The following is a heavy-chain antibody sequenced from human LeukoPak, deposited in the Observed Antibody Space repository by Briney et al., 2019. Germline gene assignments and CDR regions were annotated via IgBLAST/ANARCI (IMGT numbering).Heavy chain of an antibody. V-gene: IGHV4-34*01. CDR1: GGSFSGYY. CDR2: INHSGST. Sequence: PSETLSLTCAVYGGSFSGYYWSWIRQPPGKGLEWIGEINHSGSTNYNPSLKSRVTISVDTSKNQFSLKLSSVTAADTAVYYCARGRSVRFLEWFSSDYWGLGTLVTVSS. J-gene: IGHJ4*02. CDR3: ARGRSVRFLEWFSSDY. D-gene: IGHD3-3*01.